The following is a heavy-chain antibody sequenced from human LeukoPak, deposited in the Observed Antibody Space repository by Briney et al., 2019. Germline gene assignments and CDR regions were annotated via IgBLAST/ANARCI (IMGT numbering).Heavy chain of an antibody. Sequence: GGSLRLSCAASGFTFSSYSMNWVRQAPGKGLEWISYISSSSTTIYYADSVKDRFTISRDNAKNSLFLQMNSLRSEDTAVYYCAREPHGNYHTPGDYWGQGALVTVSS. CDR3: AREPHGNYHTPGDY. CDR1: GFTFSSYS. V-gene: IGHV3-48*04. CDR2: ISSSSTTI. J-gene: IGHJ4*02. D-gene: IGHD1-7*01.